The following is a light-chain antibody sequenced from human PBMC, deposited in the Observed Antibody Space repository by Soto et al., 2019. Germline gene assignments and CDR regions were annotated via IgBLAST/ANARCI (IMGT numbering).Light chain of an antibody. CDR2: DAF. V-gene: IGKV1-39*01. CDR3: QQSYTTPPT. CDR1: QRISNY. J-gene: IGKJ5*01. Sequence: DIQMTQSPSSLSASVGDRVTITYRASQRISNYLNWYQQKPGAAPTFVIYDAFSLQTGVPSRFSGSGSGTDFTLTISSLQPEDFATYYCQQSYTTPPTFGQGTRLEIK.